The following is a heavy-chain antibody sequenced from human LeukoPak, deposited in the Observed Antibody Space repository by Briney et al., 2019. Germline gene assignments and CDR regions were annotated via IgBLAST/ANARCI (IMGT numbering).Heavy chain of an antibody. J-gene: IGHJ3*02. V-gene: IGHV4-31*03. D-gene: IGHD3-22*01. CDR1: GGSISSGGYY. CDR3: ARGTDSRRSAFDI. Sequence: SPSQTLSLTCTVSGGSISSGGYYWSWIRQHPGKGLEWIGYIYYSGSTYYNPSLKSRVTISVDTSKNQFSQKLTSVTAADTAVYYCARGTDSRRSAFDIWGQGTMVTVSS. CDR2: IYYSGST.